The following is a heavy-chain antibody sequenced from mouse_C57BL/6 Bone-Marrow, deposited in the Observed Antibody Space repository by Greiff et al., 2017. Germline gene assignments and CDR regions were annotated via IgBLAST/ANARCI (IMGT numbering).Heavy chain of an antibody. J-gene: IGHJ2*01. CDR2: IDPEDGDT. CDR3: TTRLRRNYFDY. D-gene: IGHD2-4*01. Sequence: DVKLQESGAELVRPGASVKLSCTASGFNIKDYYMHWVKQRPEQGLEWIGRIDPEDGDTEYAPKFQGKATMTADTSSNTAYLQLSSLTSEDTAVYYCTTRLRRNYFDYWGQGTTLTVSS. V-gene: IGHV14-1*01. CDR1: GFNIKDYY.